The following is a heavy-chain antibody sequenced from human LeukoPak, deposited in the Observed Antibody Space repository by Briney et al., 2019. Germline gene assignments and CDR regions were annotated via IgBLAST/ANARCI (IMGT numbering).Heavy chain of an antibody. J-gene: IGHJ4*02. D-gene: IGHD6-19*01. CDR1: GGSISSYY. Sequence: SETLSLTCTVSGGSISSYYWSWIRQPPGKGLEWIGYIYYSGSTNYNPSLKSRVTISVDTSKNQFSLKLSSVTAADTAVYYCARDNGARSSGAFNYWGQGTLVTVSS. CDR2: IYYSGST. V-gene: IGHV4-59*01. CDR3: ARDNGARSSGAFNY.